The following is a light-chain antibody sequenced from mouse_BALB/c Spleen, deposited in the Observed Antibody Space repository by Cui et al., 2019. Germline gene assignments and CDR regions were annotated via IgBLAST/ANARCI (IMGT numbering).Light chain of an antibody. CDR1: QDVGTN. Sequence: DIVMTQSHKFMSTSVGDRVSITCKSSQDVGTNVAWYQQKPGQSPKLLIYWASTRHTGVPDRFTGSGSGTDFTLTISNVQSEDLADYFCKKYNNYPPSHTFGAGTKLELK. J-gene: IGKJ5*01. CDR2: WAS. V-gene: IGKV6-23*01. CDR3: KKYNNYPPSHT.